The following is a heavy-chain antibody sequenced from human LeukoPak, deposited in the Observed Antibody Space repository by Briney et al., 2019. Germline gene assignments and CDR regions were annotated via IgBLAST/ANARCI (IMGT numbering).Heavy chain of an antibody. Sequence: GGSLRLSRAASGFTFSSYGMHWVRQATGKGLEWVAVIWYDGSNKYYADSVKGRFTISRDNSKNTLYLQMNSLRAEDTAVYYCAREAYSSSWYPTNGMDVWGQGTTVTVSS. V-gene: IGHV3-33*01. CDR3: AREAYSSSWYPTNGMDV. CDR2: IWYDGSNK. CDR1: GFTFSSYG. D-gene: IGHD6-13*01. J-gene: IGHJ6*02.